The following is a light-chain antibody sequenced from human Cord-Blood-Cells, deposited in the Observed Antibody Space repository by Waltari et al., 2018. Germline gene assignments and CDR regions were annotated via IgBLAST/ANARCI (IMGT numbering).Light chain of an antibody. J-gene: IGKJ1*01. CDR2: AAS. CDR1: QSISSY. CDR3: QQSYSTPWT. Sequence: DIQMTQSPSSMSASVGHRVTITCRASQSISSYLNWYQQKPGKAPKLLIYAASSLQSGVPSRFSGSGSGTDFTRTISSLQPEDFATYYCQQSYSTPWTFGQGTKVEIK. V-gene: IGKV1-39*01.